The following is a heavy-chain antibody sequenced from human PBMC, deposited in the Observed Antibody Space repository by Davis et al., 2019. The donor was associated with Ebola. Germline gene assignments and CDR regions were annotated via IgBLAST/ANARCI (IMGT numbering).Heavy chain of an antibody. CDR1: GVTFSSYG. J-gene: IGHJ4*02. V-gene: IGHV3-30*18. Sequence: GESLKISCASSGVTFSSYGMHWVRQAPGKGLEWVAVISDEGSNKYYADSVKGRFTISRDNSKNTLYLQMNSLRAEDTAVYYCAKPDGYNSYWDQGTLATVSS. D-gene: IGHD5-24*01. CDR2: ISDEGSNK. CDR3: AKPDGYNSY.